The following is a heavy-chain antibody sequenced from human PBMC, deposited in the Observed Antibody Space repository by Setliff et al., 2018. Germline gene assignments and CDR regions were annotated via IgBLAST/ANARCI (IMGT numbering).Heavy chain of an antibody. V-gene: IGHV1-46*01. CDR3: ARDVFPYHYEGAFDI. CDR1: GYTFTSHY. Sequence: GASVKVSCKASGYTFTSHYMHWVRQAPGLGLEWMGTINPSSGRTSYAQKFQGRVTMTWDTSTSTVYMDMSSLRSEDTAVYYCARDVFPYHYEGAFDIWGQGTMVTVSS. CDR2: INPSSGRT. D-gene: IGHD3-22*01. J-gene: IGHJ3*02.